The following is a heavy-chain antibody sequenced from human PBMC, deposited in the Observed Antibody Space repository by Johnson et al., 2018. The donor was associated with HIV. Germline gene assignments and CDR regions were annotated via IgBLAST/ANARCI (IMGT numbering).Heavy chain of an antibody. Sequence: QVHLVESGGGVVQPGGSLRLSCTASGFTFSSFGMHWVRQAPGKGLEWVAFIRYDTSNKYYADSVKGRFTISRDNSRNTLYLQMSGLSAEDTAVYYCARGPLFYYSSGLWAFDIWGQGTMVTVSS. CDR1: GFTFSSFG. CDR2: IRYDTSNK. D-gene: IGHD3-10*01. V-gene: IGHV3-30*02. CDR3: ARGPLFYYSSGLWAFDI. J-gene: IGHJ3*02.